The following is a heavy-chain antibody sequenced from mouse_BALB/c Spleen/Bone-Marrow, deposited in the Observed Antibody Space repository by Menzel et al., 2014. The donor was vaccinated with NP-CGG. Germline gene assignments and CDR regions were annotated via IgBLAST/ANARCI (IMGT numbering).Heavy chain of an antibody. CDR3: TRQRNWDHYAMDY. V-gene: IGHV5-6*01. Sequence: EVQVVESGGDLVKPGGSLKLSCAASGFTFSTYGMSWVRQTPDKRLEWVATISSGGGYTYYPDSVKGRFTISRDDANNTLYLQMSSLKSEDTAMYYCTRQRNWDHYAMDYWCQGTSVTVSS. D-gene: IGHD4-1*01. J-gene: IGHJ4*01. CDR2: ISSGGGYT. CDR1: GFTFSTYG.